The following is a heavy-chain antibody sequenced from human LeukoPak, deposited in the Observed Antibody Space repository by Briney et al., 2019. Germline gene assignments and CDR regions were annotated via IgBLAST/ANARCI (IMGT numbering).Heavy chain of an antibody. CDR3: ARGYTSSSWIYYFDY. J-gene: IGHJ4*02. CDR2: INPNSGGT. V-gene: IGHV1-2*02. Sequence: ASVKVSCKASGYTFTGYYMHWVRQAPGQGLEWMGWINPNSGGTNYAQKFQGRVTMTRDTSISTAHMELSRLRSDDTAVYYCARGYTSSSWIYYFDYWGQGTLVTVSS. CDR1: GYTFTGYY. D-gene: IGHD6-13*01.